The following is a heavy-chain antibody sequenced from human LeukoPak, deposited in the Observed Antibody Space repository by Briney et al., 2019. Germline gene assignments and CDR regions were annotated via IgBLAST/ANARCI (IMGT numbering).Heavy chain of an antibody. CDR2: IYSGGST. J-gene: IGHJ4*02. Sequence: GGSLRLSCAASGFTVSSNYMSWVRQAPGKGLEWVSVIYSGGSTYYADSVKGRFTISRDNSKNTLYLQMNSLRAEDTAVYYCASHKADYGGKNDYRGQGTLVTVSS. CDR1: GFTVSSNY. CDR3: ASHKADYGGKNDY. D-gene: IGHD4-23*01. V-gene: IGHV3-53*01.